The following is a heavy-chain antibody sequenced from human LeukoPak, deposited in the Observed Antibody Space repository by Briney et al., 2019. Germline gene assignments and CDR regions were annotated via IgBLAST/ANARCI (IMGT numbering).Heavy chain of an antibody. Sequence: SETLSLTCTVSGGSISSYYWSWIRQPPGKGLEWIGYIYYSGSTNYNPSLKSRVTISVDTSKNQFSLKLSSVTAADTAVYYCASGGPWGHYFDYWGQGTLVTVSS. CDR2: IYYSGST. CDR3: ASGGPWGHYFDY. J-gene: IGHJ4*02. D-gene: IGHD2-15*01. V-gene: IGHV4-59*01. CDR1: GGSISSYY.